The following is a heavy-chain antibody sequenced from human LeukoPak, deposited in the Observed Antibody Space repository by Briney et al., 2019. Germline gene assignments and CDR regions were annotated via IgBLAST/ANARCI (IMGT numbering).Heavy chain of an antibody. CDR1: GFTFSSYA. CDR2: ISYDGSNK. CDR3: ARSLYSGYDNNWFDP. V-gene: IGHV3-30-3*01. Sequence: GGSLRLSCAASGFTFSSYAMHWVRQAPGKGLEWVAVISYDGSNKYYADSVKGRFTISRDNSKNTLYLQTNSLRAEDTAVYYCARSLYSGYDNNWFDPWGQGTLVTVSS. D-gene: IGHD5-12*01. J-gene: IGHJ5*02.